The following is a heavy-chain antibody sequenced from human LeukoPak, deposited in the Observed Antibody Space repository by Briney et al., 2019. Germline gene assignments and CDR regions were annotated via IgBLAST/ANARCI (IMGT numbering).Heavy chain of an antibody. CDR1: GFTFRTYA. Sequence: GGSLRLSCAASGFTFRTYAMTWVRQAPGQGLEWVSTISASGTYRYYADSVRGRFTISRDNSKNTLYLEMNSLRAEDTAVYYCAKDGRYCSGGSCDTKYFQHWGQGILVTVSS. J-gene: IGHJ1*01. V-gene: IGHV3-23*01. CDR2: ISASGTYR. D-gene: IGHD2-15*01. CDR3: AKDGRYCSGGSCDTKYFQH.